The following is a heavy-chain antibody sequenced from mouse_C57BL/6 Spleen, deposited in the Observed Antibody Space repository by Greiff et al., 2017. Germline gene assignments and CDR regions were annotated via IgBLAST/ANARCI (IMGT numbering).Heavy chain of an antibody. J-gene: IGHJ3*01. V-gene: IGHV1-82*01. CDR2: IYPGDGDT. CDR3: ARIGYSNYFAWFAY. Sequence: VQLQQSGPELVKPGASVKISCKASGYAFSSSWMNWVKQRPGKGLEWIGRIYPGDGDTNYNGKFKGKATLTADKSSSTAYMQLSSLTSEDSAVYFCARIGYSNYFAWFAYWGQGTLVTVSA. D-gene: IGHD2-5*01. CDR1: GYAFSSSW.